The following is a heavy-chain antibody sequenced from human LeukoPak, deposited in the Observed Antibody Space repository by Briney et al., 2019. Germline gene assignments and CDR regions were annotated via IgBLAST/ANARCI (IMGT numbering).Heavy chain of an antibody. CDR3: ARAEDIFGSHFDF. V-gene: IGHV4-4*07. CDR1: GGSINSYY. D-gene: IGHD2-15*01. CDR2: IYASGST. Sequence: SETLSLTCTVSGGSINSYYWSWLRQPAERGLEWLGRIYASGSTNYNPSLKTRLTISLDTSKNQFSLQLSSVTAADTAMYYCARAEDIFGSHFDFWGRGILVTVSS. J-gene: IGHJ4*02.